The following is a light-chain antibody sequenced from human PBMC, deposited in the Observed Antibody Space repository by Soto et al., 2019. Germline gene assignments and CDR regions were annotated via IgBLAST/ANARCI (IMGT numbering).Light chain of an antibody. J-gene: IGKJ4*01. V-gene: IGKV3D-20*01. CDR2: DAS. CDR3: QQYGTSPT. CDR1: QSVSSY. Sequence: EIVLTQSPGTLSLSPGERVTLSCGASQSVSSYLAWYQQKPGLAPRLLIYDASTWATGVPDRFSASGSGTEFTLTISRLEPEDFAVYYCQQYGTSPTFGEGTKVEIK.